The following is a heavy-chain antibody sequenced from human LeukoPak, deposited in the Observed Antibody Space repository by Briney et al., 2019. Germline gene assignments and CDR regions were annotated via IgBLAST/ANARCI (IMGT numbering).Heavy chain of an antibody. J-gene: IGHJ4*02. Sequence: GGSLRLSCTASGFTFSSYAMNWVRQAPGKGLEWVSGIGAGGTFTYYADSVKGRFTISRDNSKNTLYLQMNSLRAEDTAVYYCAKDRYCSGGSCYSGYYFDYWGQGTLVTVSS. D-gene: IGHD2-15*01. CDR1: GFTFSSYA. CDR2: IGAGGTFT. V-gene: IGHV3-23*01. CDR3: AKDRYCSGGSCYSGYYFDY.